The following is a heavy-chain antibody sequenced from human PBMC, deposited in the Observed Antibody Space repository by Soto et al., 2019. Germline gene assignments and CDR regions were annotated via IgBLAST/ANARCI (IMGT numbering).Heavy chain of an antibody. CDR3: TTDSYSTIIIVRFDY. V-gene: IGHV3-15*07. CDR1: GFTFTNAW. D-gene: IGHD3-22*01. J-gene: IGHJ4*01. CDR2: IKSKTDGGTT. Sequence: WGSLRLSCAASGFTFTNAWINWVRQAPGKGLEWVGRIKSKTDGGTTDYAEPVKGRFAISRDDSNNMVYLQMNSLKIEDTAVYYCTTDSYSTIIIVRFDYWGHGTLVTVSS.